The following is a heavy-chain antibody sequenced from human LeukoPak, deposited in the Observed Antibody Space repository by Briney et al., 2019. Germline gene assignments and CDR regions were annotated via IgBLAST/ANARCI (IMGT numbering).Heavy chain of an antibody. CDR1: GGTFSSYA. CDR2: IIPIFGTA. D-gene: IGHD3-22*01. J-gene: IGHJ4*02. V-gene: IGHV1-69*05. Sequence: SXKVSCKASGGTFSSYAISWVRQAPGQGLEWMGGIIPIFGTANYAQKFQGRVTITTDESTSKDYMELSSLRSEDTAVYYCARDGNDSSGYYPPYFDYWGQGTLVTVSS. CDR3: ARDGNDSSGYYPPYFDY.